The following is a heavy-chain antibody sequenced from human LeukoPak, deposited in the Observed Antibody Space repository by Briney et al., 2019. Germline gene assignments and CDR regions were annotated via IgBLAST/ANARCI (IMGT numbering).Heavy chain of an antibody. CDR1: GFILSNDW. D-gene: IGHD3-16*01. J-gene: IGHJ5*02. CDR2: IKQEGRQN. CDR3: AIEASGRSLAP. Sequence: GGSLRLSCAACGFILSNDWMSWVCQAPGKGREGVANIKQEGRQNYYGDSEEGLFNISRDTARTSLHLQINSLRAEDTAMYYCAIEASGRSLAPWGQGPLVTVSS. V-gene: IGHV3-7*01.